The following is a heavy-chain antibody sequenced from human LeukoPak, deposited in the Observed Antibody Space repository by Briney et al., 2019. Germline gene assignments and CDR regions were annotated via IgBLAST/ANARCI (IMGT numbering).Heavy chain of an antibody. CDR3: ARDEGYGSGSFDI. J-gene: IGHJ3*02. CDR1: GFTVSSNY. V-gene: IGHV3-53*01. D-gene: IGHD3-10*01. CDR2: IYSGGAT. Sequence: GGSLRLSCAASGFTVSSNYMSWVRQAPGKGLEWVSFIYSGGATYYADSVKGRFTISRDNSKNTLYLQMSSLTADDTAVYYCARDEGYGSGSFDIWGHGTKVTVSS.